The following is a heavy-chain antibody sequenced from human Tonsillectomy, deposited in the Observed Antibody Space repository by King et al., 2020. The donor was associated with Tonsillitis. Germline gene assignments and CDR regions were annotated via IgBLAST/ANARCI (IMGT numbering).Heavy chain of an antibody. Sequence: QLVQSGGGVVQPGRSLRLSCAASGFTFSNYGMHWVRQAPGKGLEWVAVISYDGSNKYYADSVKGRFTISRDNYKNTLFLRMKSLRAEDTAVYYCARGDCSIGYYWSFDYWGQGTLFTVSS. CDR3: ARGDCSIGYYWSFDY. V-gene: IGHV3-33*05. CDR2: ISYDGSNK. CDR1: GFTFSNYG. D-gene: IGHD3-22*01. J-gene: IGHJ4*02.